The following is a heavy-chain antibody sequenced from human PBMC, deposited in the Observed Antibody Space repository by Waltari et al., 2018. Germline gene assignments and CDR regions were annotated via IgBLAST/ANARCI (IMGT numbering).Heavy chain of an antibody. CDR2: IRSKAAGGTV. J-gene: IGHJ4*02. CDR1: GLTFNNAY. CDR3: LLYSDFWSGDYPRIDY. Sequence: EAQLVESGGGLVKPGGSLRLSCAASGLTFNNAYLTWVRQAPGKGLEWVGRIRSKAAGGTVDYAAPVRGRFIISRDDSRKTLYLQMNSLKTEDTAVYYCLLYSDFWSGDYPRIDYWGQGTLVTVSS. D-gene: IGHD3-3*01. V-gene: IGHV3-15*01.